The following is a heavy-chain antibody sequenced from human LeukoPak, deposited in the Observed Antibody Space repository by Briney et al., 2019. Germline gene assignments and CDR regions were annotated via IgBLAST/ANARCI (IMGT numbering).Heavy chain of an antibody. CDR3: ARDFGDRQQLQNLGY. CDR2: IIPIFGTA. J-gene: IGHJ4*02. CDR1: GGTFSNYA. D-gene: IGHD6-13*01. V-gene: IGHV1-69*01. Sequence: GSSVKVSCKASGGTFSNYAINWVRQAPGQGLEWMGGIIPIFGTANYAQKFQGRVTITADESTSTAYMELSSLRSEDTAVYYCARDFGDRQQLQNLGYWGQGTLVTVSS.